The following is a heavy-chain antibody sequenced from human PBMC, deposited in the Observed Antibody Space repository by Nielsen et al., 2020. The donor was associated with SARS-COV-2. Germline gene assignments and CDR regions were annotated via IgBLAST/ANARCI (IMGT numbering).Heavy chain of an antibody. CDR3: ARESPGDGWFDP. CDR1: GGSISSSSYY. V-gene: IGHV4-61*01. Sequence: SETLSLTCTVSGGSISSSSYYWGWIRQPPGKGLEWIGYIYYSGSTNYNPSLKSRVTISVDTSKNQYSLKLSSVTAADTAVYYCARESPGDGWFDPWGQGTLVTVSS. J-gene: IGHJ5*02. CDR2: IYYSGST. D-gene: IGHD3-16*01.